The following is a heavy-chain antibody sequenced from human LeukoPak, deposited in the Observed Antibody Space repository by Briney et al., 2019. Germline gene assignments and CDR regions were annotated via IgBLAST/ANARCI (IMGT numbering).Heavy chain of an antibody. D-gene: IGHD3-22*01. CDR2: NNPNSGCT. CDR3: ARASYYYDSSGYPGYYFDY. CDR1: GYTFTDYY. J-gene: IGHJ4*02. Sequence: ASAKVSCKASGYTFTDYYMHWVRQAPGQGLEWRGWNNPNSGCTNYAQKFQGRVTMTRDTSISTAYMELSRLRSDDTAVYYCARASYYYDSSGYPGYYFDYWGQGTLVTVSA. V-gene: IGHV1-2*02.